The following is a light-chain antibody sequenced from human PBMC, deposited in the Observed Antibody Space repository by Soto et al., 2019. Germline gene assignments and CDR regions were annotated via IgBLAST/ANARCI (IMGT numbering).Light chain of an antibody. CDR1: QSLVHSDGNTY. CDR2: EVS. CDR3: MQTTQFPLT. J-gene: IGKJ4*01. V-gene: IGKV2-24*01. Sequence: DIVLTQTPLSSPVTLGQPASISCRSSQSLVHSDGNTYLNWLQQRPGQPPRLLIYEVSNRFSGVQDRFSGSGAGTDFTLEISRVEAEDGGVYYCMQTTQFPLTFGGGTKVEIK.